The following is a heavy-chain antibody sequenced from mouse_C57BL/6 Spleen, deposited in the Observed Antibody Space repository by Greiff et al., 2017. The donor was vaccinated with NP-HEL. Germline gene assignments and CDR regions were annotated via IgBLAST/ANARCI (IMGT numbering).Heavy chain of an antibody. CDR3: ARRDSSGPDYYAMDY. Sequence: VKLQESGPGLVQPSQSLSITCTVSGFSLTSYGVHWVRQSPGKGLEWLGVIWSGGSTDYNAAFISRLSISKDNSKSQVFFKMNSLQADDTAIYYCARRDSSGPDYYAMDYWGQGTSVTVSS. CDR2: IWSGGST. CDR1: GFSLTSYG. J-gene: IGHJ4*01. D-gene: IGHD3-2*02. V-gene: IGHV2-2*01.